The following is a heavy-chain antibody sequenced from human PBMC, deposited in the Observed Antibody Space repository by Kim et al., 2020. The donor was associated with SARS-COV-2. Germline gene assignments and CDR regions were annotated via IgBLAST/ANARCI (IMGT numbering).Heavy chain of an antibody. CDR2: SGTT. Sequence: SGTTNYNPSLNSRVTRSMDASKNQFFLKLKSMTAADTAVYYCARSSADYWGQGTLVTVSS. CDR3: ARSSADY. V-gene: IGHV4-59*10. J-gene: IGHJ4*02.